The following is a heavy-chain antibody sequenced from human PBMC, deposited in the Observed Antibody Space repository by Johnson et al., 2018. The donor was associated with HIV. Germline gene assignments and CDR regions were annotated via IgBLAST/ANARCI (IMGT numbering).Heavy chain of an antibody. CDR3: ARDAVISSGWYNVDAFDI. Sequence: EKLVESGGGLVQPGGSLRLSCAASGFIISSYWMTWVRQAPGKGLEWVANIKKDGSEKYYVDSVKGRFIISRDNAKNSLYLQMNTLGAEDTAVYYCARDAVISSGWYNVDAFDIWGQGTMVTVSS. J-gene: IGHJ3*02. CDR2: IKKDGSEK. V-gene: IGHV3-7*05. D-gene: IGHD6-19*01. CDR1: GFIISSYW.